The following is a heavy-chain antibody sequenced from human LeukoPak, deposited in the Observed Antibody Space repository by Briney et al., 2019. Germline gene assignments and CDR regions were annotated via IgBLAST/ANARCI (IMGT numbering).Heavy chain of an antibody. CDR1: GGSISSGGYY. V-gene: IGHV4-31*03. CDR3: ARGGCSSTSCSLLGY. CDR2: IYYSGST. D-gene: IGHD2-2*01. J-gene: IGHJ4*02. Sequence: SETLSLTCTVPGGSISSGGYYWSWIRQHPGKGLEWIGYIYYSGSTYYNPSLKSRVTISVDTSKNQFSLKLSSVTAADTAVYYCARGGCSSTSCSLLGYWGQGTLVTVSS.